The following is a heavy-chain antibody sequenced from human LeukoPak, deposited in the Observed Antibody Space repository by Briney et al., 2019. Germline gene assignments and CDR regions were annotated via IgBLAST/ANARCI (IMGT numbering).Heavy chain of an antibody. CDR1: GGSISSSSYY. CDR3: ARTVTTLYWFDP. CDR2: IYYSGST. Sequence: SETLSLTCTVSGGSISSSSYYWGWIRQPPGKGLEWIGSIYYSGSTYYNPSLKSRVTISVDTSKNQFSLKLSSVTAADTAVYYCARTVTTLYWFDPWGQGTLVTVSS. D-gene: IGHD4-17*01. V-gene: IGHV4-39*07. J-gene: IGHJ5*02.